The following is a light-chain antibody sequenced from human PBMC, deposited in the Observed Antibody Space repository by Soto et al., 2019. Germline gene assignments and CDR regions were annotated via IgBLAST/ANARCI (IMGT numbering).Light chain of an antibody. V-gene: IGKV3-20*01. J-gene: IGKJ1*01. CDR1: QSVSSSY. CDR3: QQYGSSPPT. Sequence: EIVMTQSPATLSVSPGERATLSFRASQSVSSSYLAWYQQKPGQAPRLLIYGASSRATGIPDRFSGSGSGTDFTLTISRLEPEDFAVYYCQQYGSSPPTFGQGTKVDI. CDR2: GAS.